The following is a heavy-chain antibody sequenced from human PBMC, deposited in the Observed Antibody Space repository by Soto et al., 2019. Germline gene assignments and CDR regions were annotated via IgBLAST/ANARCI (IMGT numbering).Heavy chain of an antibody. D-gene: IGHD6-19*01. CDR2: INPSGGST. CDR3: ATSLAVDGNRAYYFDY. V-gene: IGHV1-46*01. CDR1: GYSFTSYY. J-gene: IGHJ4*02. Sequence: XSVMVSCNASGYSFTSYYMHWVRRAPGQGLEWMGIINPSGGSTSYAQKFQGRVTMTRDTSTSTVYMELSSLRSEDTAVYYCATSLAVDGNRAYYFDYWGQGTLVTVSS.